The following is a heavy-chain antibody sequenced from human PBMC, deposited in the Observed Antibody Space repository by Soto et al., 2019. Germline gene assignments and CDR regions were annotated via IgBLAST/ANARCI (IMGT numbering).Heavy chain of an antibody. V-gene: IGHV4-59*01. D-gene: IGHD4-17*01. CDR2: IYYSGST. J-gene: IGHJ5*02. Sequence: NPSETLSLTCTVSGGSISSYYWSWIRQPPGKGLEWIGYIYYSGSTNYNPSLKSRVTISVDTSKNQFSLKLSSVTAADTAVYYCARGKLTTAGGGFDPWGQGTLVTVSS. CDR3: ARGKLTTAGGGFDP. CDR1: GGSISSYY.